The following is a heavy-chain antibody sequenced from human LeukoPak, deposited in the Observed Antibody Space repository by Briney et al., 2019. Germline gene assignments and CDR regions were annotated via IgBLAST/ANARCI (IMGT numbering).Heavy chain of an antibody. V-gene: IGHV3-23*01. CDR1: GSTFSSHA. Sequence: GGSLRLSCAASGSTFSSHAMSWVRQAPGKGLEWVSTISGDGGITYYADSVKGRFTISRDNSKSTLYLQMNSLRAEDTAVYYCARARPASFEDWGQGTLVTVSS. CDR2: ISGDGGIT. D-gene: IGHD2-2*01. CDR3: ARARPASFED. J-gene: IGHJ4*02.